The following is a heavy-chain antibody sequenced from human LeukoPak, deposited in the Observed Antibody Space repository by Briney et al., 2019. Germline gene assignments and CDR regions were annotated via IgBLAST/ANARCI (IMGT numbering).Heavy chain of an antibody. CDR3: ASVGEGGSSGWYQGAFDI. CDR2: IIPIFGTA. J-gene: IGHJ3*02. D-gene: IGHD6-19*01. CDR1: GYTVTSYD. Sequence: SVKVSCKASGYTVTSYDINWVRQATGQGLEWMGGIIPIFGTANYAQKFQGRVTITADESTSTAYMELSSLRSEDTAVYYCASVGEGGSSGWYQGAFDIWGQGTMVTVSS. V-gene: IGHV1-69*13.